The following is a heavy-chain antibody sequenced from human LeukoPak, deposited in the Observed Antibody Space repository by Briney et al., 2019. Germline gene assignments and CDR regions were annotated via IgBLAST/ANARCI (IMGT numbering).Heavy chain of an antibody. V-gene: IGHV3-23*01. Sequence: GGSLRLSCVVSGITLSNYAMSWVRQAPGKGLEWVSGISESGGSTKYADSVKGRFTISRDNSLNTVYLQMNSLRAEDTAVYFCAKRGIAIRGVLIIGFHKEAYYFDYWGQGILVNVSS. D-gene: IGHD3-10*01. CDR3: AKRGIAIRGVLIIGFHKEAYYFDY. CDR2: ISESGGST. J-gene: IGHJ4*02. CDR1: GITLSNYA.